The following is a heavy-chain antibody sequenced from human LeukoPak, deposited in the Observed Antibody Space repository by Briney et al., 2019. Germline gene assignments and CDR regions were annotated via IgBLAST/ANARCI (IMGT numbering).Heavy chain of an antibody. V-gene: IGHV3-30*14. CDR3: ARGIAAAVNWFDP. CDR2: ISYDGSNK. D-gene: IGHD6-13*01. CDR1: GFTFSSYA. Sequence: GGSLRLSCAASGFTFSSYAMHWVRQAPGKGLEWVAVISYDGSNKYYADSVKGRFTISRDNSKNTLYLQMNSLRAEDTAVYYCARGIAAAVNWFDPWGQGTLVTVSS. J-gene: IGHJ5*02.